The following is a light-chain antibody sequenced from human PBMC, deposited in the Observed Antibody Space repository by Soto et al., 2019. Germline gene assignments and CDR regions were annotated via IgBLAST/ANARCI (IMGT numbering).Light chain of an antibody. Sequence: DIQMTQSPSTLSASVGDRVSITCRASQSISRQLAWYQQKPGKAPNLLIYQASNLETGVPSRFTGSGSGTEFTLTISSLQPDDLATYRCLQYQSYWTFGQGTKVEVK. CDR2: QAS. CDR1: QSISRQ. CDR3: LQYQSYWT. V-gene: IGKV1-5*03. J-gene: IGKJ1*01.